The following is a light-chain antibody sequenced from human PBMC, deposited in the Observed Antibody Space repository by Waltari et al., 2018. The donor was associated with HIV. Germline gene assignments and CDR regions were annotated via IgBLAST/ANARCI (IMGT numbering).Light chain of an antibody. CDR2: DVT. CDR3: CSFSPNGASWV. V-gene: IGLV2-23*02. CDR1: SSDIGTYDL. J-gene: IGLJ3*02. Sequence: QSAVTPPASVSGSPGQSITVSCTGTSSDIGTYDLVSWYQQEPGKAPKLIIHDVTARPSGVSSRVSGSKSGNTAFLTISGLQVEDESLYFCCSFSPNGASWVFGGGTKVTVL.